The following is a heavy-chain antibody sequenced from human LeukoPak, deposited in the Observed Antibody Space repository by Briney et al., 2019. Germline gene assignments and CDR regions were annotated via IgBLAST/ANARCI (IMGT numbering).Heavy chain of an antibody. J-gene: IGHJ4*02. V-gene: IGHV3-23*01. D-gene: IGHD3-10*01. Sequence: GGSLRLSCAASGFTFSSHPMSWVRQAPGKGLEWVSAISGSGGSTYYTDSVKGRFTISRDNSKNTLSLQMNSLRAEDTAVYYCAKPPYGSGSYYSDYFDYWGQGTLVTVSS. CDR1: GFTFSSHP. CDR3: AKPPYGSGSYYSDYFDY. CDR2: ISGSGGST.